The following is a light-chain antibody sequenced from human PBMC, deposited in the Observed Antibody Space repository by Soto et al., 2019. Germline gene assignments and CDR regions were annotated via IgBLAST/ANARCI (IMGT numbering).Light chain of an antibody. CDR2: DAS. CDR1: QTISSGF. CDR3: QQYSSSPRT. J-gene: IGKJ5*01. V-gene: IGKV3-20*01. Sequence: IVLTLSPGILYLSPGDRATLSCRASQTISSGFLAWYQQKVGQAPRLLIYDASNRATGVPDRFSGSGSGTDFSLTISRLEPEDFAVYHCQQYSSSPRTFGQGTRLEIK.